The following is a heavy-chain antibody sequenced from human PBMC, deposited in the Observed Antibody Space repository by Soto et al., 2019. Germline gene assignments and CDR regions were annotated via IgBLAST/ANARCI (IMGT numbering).Heavy chain of an antibody. Sequence: ASVKVSCKASGYTFTGYYMHWVRQAPGQGLEWMGWINPNSGGTNYAQKFQGWVTMTRDTSISTAYMELSRLRSDDTAVYYCAGAVLDDFWSSYYFDYWGQGTLVTVSS. J-gene: IGHJ4*02. D-gene: IGHD3-3*01. V-gene: IGHV1-2*04. CDR1: GYTFTGYY. CDR2: INPNSGGT. CDR3: AGAVLDDFWSSYYFDY.